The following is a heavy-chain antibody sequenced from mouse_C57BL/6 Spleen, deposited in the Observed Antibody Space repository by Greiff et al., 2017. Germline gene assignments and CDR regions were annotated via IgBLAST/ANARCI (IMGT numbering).Heavy chain of an antibody. CDR2: IWSDGST. CDR3: ARGHSNYEGCAY. CDR1: GFSLTSYG. V-gene: IGHV2-6*03. J-gene: IGHJ3*01. Sequence: VQLKESGPGLVAPSQSLSITCTVSGFSLTSYGVHWVRQPPGKGLEWLVVIWSDGSTTYNSALNSRLSLSKDNSRSQVILRMNSHQHDDTAMDDGARGHSNYEGCAYWGQGTLVTVSA. D-gene: IGHD2-5*01.